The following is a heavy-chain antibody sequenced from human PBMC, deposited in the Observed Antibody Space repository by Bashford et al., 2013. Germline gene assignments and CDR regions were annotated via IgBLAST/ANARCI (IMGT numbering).Heavy chain of an antibody. V-gene: IGHV4-4*02. CDR2: IYHSGST. J-gene: IGHJ5*02. CDR1: GGSISSSNW. D-gene: IGHD2-2*01. CDR3: ARGPICSSTSRTTDKLGSTP. Sequence: SETLSLTCAVSGGSISSSNWWSWVRQPPGKGLEWIGGEIYHSGSTNYNPVLKSRVTHISRTSPRTSSPLKLSSVTAADTAVYYCARGPICSSTSRTTDKLGSTPWGPGNPGHPSPQ.